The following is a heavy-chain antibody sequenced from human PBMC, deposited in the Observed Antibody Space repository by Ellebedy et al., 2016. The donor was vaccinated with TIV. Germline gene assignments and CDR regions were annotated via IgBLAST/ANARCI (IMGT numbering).Heavy chain of an antibody. CDR3: ARDLSATGFDY. CDR1: GFTFSSYW. Sequence: GESLKISCAASGFTFSSYWMHWVRQAPGKGLVWVSRINSDGSSTSYADSVEGRFTISRDNAKNTLYLQMNSLRAEDTAVYYYARDLSATGFDYWGQGTLVTVSS. V-gene: IGHV3-74*01. J-gene: IGHJ4*02. CDR2: INSDGSST. D-gene: IGHD5-12*01.